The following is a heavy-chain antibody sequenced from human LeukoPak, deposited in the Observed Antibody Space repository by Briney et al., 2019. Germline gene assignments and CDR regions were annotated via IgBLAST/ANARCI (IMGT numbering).Heavy chain of an antibody. V-gene: IGHV3-15*01. CDR2: IKSKTDGGTT. CDR1: GESFSGNF. CDR3: TTELKYYYDSSGYYYVLDY. Sequence: ETLSLTCAVSGESFSGNFWTWIRQSPGKGLEWVGRIKSKTDGGTTDYAAPVKGRFTISRDDSKNTLYLQMNSLKTEDTAVYYCTTELKYYYDSSGYYYVLDYWGQGTLVTVSS. J-gene: IGHJ4*02. D-gene: IGHD3-22*01.